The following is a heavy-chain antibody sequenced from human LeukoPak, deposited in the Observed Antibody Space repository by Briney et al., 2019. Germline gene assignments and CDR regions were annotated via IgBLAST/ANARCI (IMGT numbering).Heavy chain of an antibody. CDR1: GFTFSSYA. D-gene: IGHD2-15*01. Sequence: GGSLRLSCAASGFTFSSYAMHWVRQAPGKGLEWVANIRQDGSEKYYVDSVKGRFTISRDNAKNSLHLQMNSLRAEDTAVYYCASSYCSGGSCYSGGDYWGQGTLVTVSS. CDR2: IRQDGSEK. J-gene: IGHJ4*02. CDR3: ASSYCSGGSCYSGGDY. V-gene: IGHV3-7*01.